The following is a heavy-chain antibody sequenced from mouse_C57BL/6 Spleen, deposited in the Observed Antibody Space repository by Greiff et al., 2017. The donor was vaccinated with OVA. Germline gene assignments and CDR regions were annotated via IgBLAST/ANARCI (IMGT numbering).Heavy chain of an antibody. V-gene: IGHV1-52*01. CDR3: ARSSLRGGYAMDC. Sequence: QVQLQQPGAELVRPGSSVKLSCKASGYTFTSYWMHWVKQRPIQGLEWIGNIDPSDSETHYNQKFKDKATLTVDKSSSTAYMQLSSLTSEDSAVYYCARSSLRGGYAMDCWGQGTSVTVAS. J-gene: IGHJ4*01. CDR2: IDPSDSET. D-gene: IGHD1-1*01. CDR1: GYTFTSYW.